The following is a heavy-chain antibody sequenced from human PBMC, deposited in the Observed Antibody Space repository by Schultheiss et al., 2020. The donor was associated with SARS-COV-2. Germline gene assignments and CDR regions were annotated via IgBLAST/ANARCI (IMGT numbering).Heavy chain of an antibody. CDR2: IYYSGST. D-gene: IGHD6-19*01. CDR3: ARSSYSSGWYRLPVDY. CDR1: GGSISSYY. V-gene: IGHV4-59*08. Sequence: SETLSLTCTVSGGSISSYYWSWIRQPPGKGLEWIGYIYYSGSTNYNPSLKSRVTISVDTSKNQFSLKLSSVTAADTAVNYCARSSYSSGWYRLPVDYWGQGTLVTVSS. J-gene: IGHJ4*02.